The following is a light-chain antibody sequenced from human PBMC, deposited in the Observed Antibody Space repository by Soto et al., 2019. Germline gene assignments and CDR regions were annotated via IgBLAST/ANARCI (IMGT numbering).Light chain of an antibody. Sequence: DIQLTQSPSSLAASVGDRVTITCRASQGVSTWLAWHQQKPEKAPKSLVYATSKVQSGVPSRFNGTGSGTEFTLTISSLQPEDVATYFCQQYNTYPLTFGGGTKVEIK. CDR2: ATS. V-gene: IGKV1D-16*01. J-gene: IGKJ4*01. CDR3: QQYNTYPLT. CDR1: QGVSTW.